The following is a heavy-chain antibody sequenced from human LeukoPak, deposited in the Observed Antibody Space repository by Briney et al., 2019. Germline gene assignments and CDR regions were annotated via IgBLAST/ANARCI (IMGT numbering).Heavy chain of an antibody. D-gene: IGHD3-3*01. CDR1: GFTFSSYW. J-gene: IGHJ5*02. Sequence: GGSLRLSCAASGFTFSSYWMSWVRQAPGKGLEWVANIKQDGSEKYYVDSVKGRFTISRDNAKNSLYLQMNSLRAEDTAVYYCARTGTDLWSGYYPSNWFDPWGQGTLVTVSS. CDR2: IKQDGSEK. V-gene: IGHV3-7*01. CDR3: ARTGTDLWSGYYPSNWFDP.